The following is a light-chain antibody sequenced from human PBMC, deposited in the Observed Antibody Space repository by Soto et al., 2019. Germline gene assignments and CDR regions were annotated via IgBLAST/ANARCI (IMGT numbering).Light chain of an antibody. J-gene: IGKJ1*01. CDR1: QSIGSW. Sequence: EIKMSQSPSALSASVGDRVTITCRASQSIGSWLAWYHQKPGKAPKVLIYDASTLKSGVPSRFSGSGSGTDFTLTISSLQPEDVATDYCQKYNSAPWTFGQGTKVDIK. V-gene: IGKV1-5*01. CDR3: QKYNSAPWT. CDR2: DAS.